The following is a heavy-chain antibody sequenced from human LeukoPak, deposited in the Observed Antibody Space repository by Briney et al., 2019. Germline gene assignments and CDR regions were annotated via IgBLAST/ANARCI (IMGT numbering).Heavy chain of an antibody. CDR2: IHPSGGT. Sequence: GGSLRLSCAASRFTVSNNYMNWVRQAPGEGLEWVSVIHPSGGTYYADSVKGRFTISRDNSKNTLYLQMNSLRPEDTAIYYCARDIDWGYAMIYWGQGTLATVSS. V-gene: IGHV3-66*03. D-gene: IGHD2-8*01. CDR1: RFTVSNNY. CDR3: ARDIDWGYAMIY. J-gene: IGHJ4*02.